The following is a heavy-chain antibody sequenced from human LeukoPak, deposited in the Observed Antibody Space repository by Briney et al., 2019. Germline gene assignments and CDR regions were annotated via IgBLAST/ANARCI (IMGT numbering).Heavy chain of an antibody. CDR2: IYTSGST. V-gene: IGHV4-4*07. CDR1: GGSISSYY. Sequence: SETLSLTCSVSGGSISSYYWSWIRQPAGKGLEWIGRIYTSGSTNYNPSLKSRVTISVDTSKNQFSLKLSSVTAADTAVYYCARHLPGSGSYYMYYYYYGMDVWGQGTTVTVSS. CDR3: ARHLPGSGSYYMYYYYYGMDV. D-gene: IGHD3-10*01. J-gene: IGHJ6*02.